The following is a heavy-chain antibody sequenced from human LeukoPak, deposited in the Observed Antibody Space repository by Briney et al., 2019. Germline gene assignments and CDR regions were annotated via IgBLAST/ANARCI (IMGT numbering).Heavy chain of an antibody. CDR3: ASIAARLYYYYGMDV. J-gene: IGHJ6*02. V-gene: IGHV1-69*13. Sequence: ASVKVSCKASGGTFSSYAISWVRQAPGQGLEWMGGIIPIFGTANYAQKFQGRVTITADESTSTAYMELSSLRSEDTAVYYCASIAARLYYYYGMDVWGQGTTVTVSS. D-gene: IGHD6-6*01. CDR1: GGTFSSYA. CDR2: IIPIFGTA.